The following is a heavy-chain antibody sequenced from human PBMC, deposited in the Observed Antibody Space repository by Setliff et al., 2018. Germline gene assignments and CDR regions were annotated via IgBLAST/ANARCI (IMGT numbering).Heavy chain of an antibody. J-gene: IGHJ4*02. D-gene: IGHD5-18*01. V-gene: IGHV3-48*01. Sequence: GGSLRLSCVASGFSVSNYGMNWVRQAPGKGLEWLSYISSSGGTIHYADSVKGRFTISKDSAENSVFLQMNSLRGEDTALYYCAGGYSFGYGVYWGQGVLVTVSS. CDR1: GFSVSNYG. CDR3: AGGYSFGYGVY. CDR2: ISSSGGTI.